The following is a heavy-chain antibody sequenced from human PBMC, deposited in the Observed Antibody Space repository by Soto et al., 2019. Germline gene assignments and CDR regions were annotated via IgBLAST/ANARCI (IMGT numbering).Heavy chain of an antibody. Sequence: QVQLVQSGAEVKKPGASVKVSCKASGYTFTSYDINWVRQDTGQGLEWMGWMKPNSGNTGYAQKFQGRVTMTRNTSMSTAYMELSSLRSQHTAVYYCARGTGYCSGGSCYSYAFDIWGQGTMVTVSS. J-gene: IGHJ3*02. CDR1: GYTFTSYD. CDR2: MKPNSGNT. CDR3: ARGTGYCSGGSCYSYAFDI. D-gene: IGHD2-15*01. V-gene: IGHV1-8*01.